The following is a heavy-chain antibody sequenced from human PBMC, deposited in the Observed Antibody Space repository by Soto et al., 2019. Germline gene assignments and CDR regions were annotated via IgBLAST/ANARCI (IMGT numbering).Heavy chain of an antibody. V-gene: IGHV3-30*18. Sequence: QVQLVESGGGVVQPGRSLRLSCAASGFTFSSYGMHWVRQAPGKGLEWVAVISYDGSNKYYADSVKGRFTISRDNSKNRLYLQMNSLRAEDTAVYYCAKDRAYSSCYYLAYWGQGTLVTVSS. CDR1: GFTFSSYG. CDR3: AKDRAYSSCYYLAY. CDR2: ISYDGSNK. J-gene: IGHJ4*02. D-gene: IGHD3-22*01.